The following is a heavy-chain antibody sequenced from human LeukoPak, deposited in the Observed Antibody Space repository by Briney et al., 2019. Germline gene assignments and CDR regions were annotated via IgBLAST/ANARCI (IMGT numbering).Heavy chain of an antibody. J-gene: IGHJ5*02. V-gene: IGHV5-51*01. CDR3: ARRQVPAANTNWFDP. CDR1: GYSFTSYW. Sequence: GESLKISCKGSGYSFTSYWIGWVRQMPGKGLEWMGIIYPGDSDTRYSPSFQGQVTISADKSISTAYLQWSSLRASDTAMYYCARRQVPAANTNWFDPWGQGTLVTVSS. D-gene: IGHD2-2*01. CDR2: IYPGDSDT.